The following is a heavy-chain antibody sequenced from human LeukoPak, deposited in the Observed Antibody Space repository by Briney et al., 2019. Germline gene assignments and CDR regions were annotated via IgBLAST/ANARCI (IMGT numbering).Heavy chain of an antibody. J-gene: IGHJ6*03. CDR2: INPNSGDT. Sequence: ASVKVSCKASGYTFTGYYMHWVRQAPGQGLEWMGWINPNSGDTNYAQRFQGRVTMTRDTSISTAYMELSRLRSDDTAVYYCAKGSSSWGIYYYYMDVWGKGTTVTVSS. V-gene: IGHV1-2*02. D-gene: IGHD6-13*01. CDR1: GYTFTGYY. CDR3: AKGSSSWGIYYYYMDV.